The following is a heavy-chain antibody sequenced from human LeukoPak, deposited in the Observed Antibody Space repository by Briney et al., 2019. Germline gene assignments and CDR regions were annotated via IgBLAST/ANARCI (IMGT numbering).Heavy chain of an antibody. CDR2: INTDGTVT. V-gene: IGHV3-74*01. D-gene: IGHD6-19*01. CDR3: ATKQWLAPPPDS. CDR1: GFTFSKYW. Sequence: GGSLRLSCAASGFTFSKYWMLWVRQAPGKGLESVSRINTDGTVTTYADPVKGRFTASRDNADNTMFLQMNSVRDEDTAVYYCATKQWLAPPPDSWGQGTPVTVSS. J-gene: IGHJ4*02.